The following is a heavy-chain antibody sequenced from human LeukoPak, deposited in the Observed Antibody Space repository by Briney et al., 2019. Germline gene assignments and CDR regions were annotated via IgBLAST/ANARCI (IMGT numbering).Heavy chain of an antibody. V-gene: IGHV1-2*02. D-gene: IGHD5-12*01. Sequence: ASVKVSCKASGYTFTAYYMHWVRQAPGQGLEWIGWVNPNSGGTKYAQKFQGRVTMTRDTSITTAYMELSRLSSDDTAIYYCARSFNSGFDYYFDSWGQGNLVTVSS. CDR2: VNPNSGGT. J-gene: IGHJ4*02. CDR1: GYTFTAYY. CDR3: ARSFNSGFDYYFDS.